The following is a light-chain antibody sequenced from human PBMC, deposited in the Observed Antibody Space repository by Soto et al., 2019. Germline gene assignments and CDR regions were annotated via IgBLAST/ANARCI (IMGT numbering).Light chain of an antibody. J-gene: IGKJ4*01. V-gene: IGKV3-15*01. CDR2: GAS. CDR1: QSISIT. Sequence: EIVMTQSPATLSVSPGERATLSCRASQSISITLGWYQQKPGQAPRLLIYGASTRATDIPARFSGSGSGTEFTLTISGLQSEDFAVYYCQQYNNWPRTFGGGTKVEI. CDR3: QQYNNWPRT.